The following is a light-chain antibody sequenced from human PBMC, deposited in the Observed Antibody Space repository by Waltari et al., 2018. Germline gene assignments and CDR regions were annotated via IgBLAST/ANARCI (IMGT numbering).Light chain of an antibody. CDR1: LGISTY. CDR3: QQTYNSPLT. V-gene: IGKV1-39*01. J-gene: IGKJ1*01. Sequence: DIQMTQSPSSLSASVGDRVTITCRASLGISTYLHWYQQKPGKAPKLLISGASSLQGGVPSRFSGSGSGTRFTLTITSLQPEDFATYYCQQTYNSPLTFGQGTKVDIK. CDR2: GAS.